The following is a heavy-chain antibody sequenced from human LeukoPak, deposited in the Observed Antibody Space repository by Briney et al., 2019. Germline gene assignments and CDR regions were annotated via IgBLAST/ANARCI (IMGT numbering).Heavy chain of an antibody. V-gene: IGHV1-2*02. Sequence: ASVKVSYKASGYTFTGYYMHWVRQAPGQGLEWMGWINPNSGGTNYAQKFQGRVTMTRDTSISTAYMELSRLRSDDTAVYYCARDWGCSSTSCYDVWFDPWGQGTLVTVPS. D-gene: IGHD2-2*01. CDR1: GYTFTGYY. J-gene: IGHJ5*02. CDR3: ARDWGCSSTSCYDVWFDP. CDR2: INPNSGGT.